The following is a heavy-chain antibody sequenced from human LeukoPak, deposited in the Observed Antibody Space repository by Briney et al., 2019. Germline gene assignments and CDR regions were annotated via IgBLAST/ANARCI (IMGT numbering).Heavy chain of an antibody. J-gene: IGHJ6*03. CDR3: AREYLNFNDFWSGYYTGPQGSYYYYYMDV. D-gene: IGHD3-3*01. CDR1: GSNFSSYG. V-gene: IGHV3-30*02. Sequence: SGGSLRLSCAASGSNFSSYGMHWVRQAPGKGLEWVAFIRSDGAIKYYADSVKGRFTISRDNAKNSLYLQMNSLRAEDTAVYYCAREYLNFNDFWSGYYTGPQGSYYYYYMDVWGKGTTVTVSS. CDR2: IRSDGAIK.